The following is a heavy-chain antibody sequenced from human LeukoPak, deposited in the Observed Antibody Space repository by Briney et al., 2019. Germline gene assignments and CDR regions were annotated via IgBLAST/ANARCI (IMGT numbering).Heavy chain of an antibody. CDR3: ARKLDYGDYVGYYYSGLDV. CDR2: ISSSCSTI. J-gene: IGHJ6*02. D-gene: IGHD4-17*01. Sequence: GGSLRLSCASSGFTFSDYYMSWIRQAPGKGLEWVSYISSSCSTIYYADSVKGRFTISRDHAKNSLYLQMNRLRAEDTDVYYCARKLDYGDYVGYYYSGLDVWGQGPTVTVSS. V-gene: IGHV3-11*01. CDR1: GFTFSDYY.